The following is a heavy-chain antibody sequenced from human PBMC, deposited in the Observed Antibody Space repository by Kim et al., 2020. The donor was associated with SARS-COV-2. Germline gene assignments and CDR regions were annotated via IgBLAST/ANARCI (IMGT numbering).Heavy chain of an antibody. J-gene: IGHJ3*02. CDR2: ISYDGSNK. V-gene: IGHV3-30*18. CDR1: GFTFSSYG. D-gene: IGHD2-21*02. CDR3: AKGVTAIELIDAFDI. Sequence: GGSLRLSCAASGFTFSSYGMHWVRQAPGKGLEWVAVISYDGSNKYYADSVKGRFTISRDNSKNTLYLQMNSLRAEDTAVYYCAKGVTAIELIDAFDIWGQGTMVTVSS.